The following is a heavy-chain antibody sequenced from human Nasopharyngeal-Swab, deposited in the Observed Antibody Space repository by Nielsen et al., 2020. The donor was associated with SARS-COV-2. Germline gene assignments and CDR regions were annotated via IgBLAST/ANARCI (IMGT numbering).Heavy chain of an antibody. Sequence: SETLSLTCAVSGGSISSGGYSWNWIRQPPGKGLEWIGYIYHSGSTSYNPSLKSRVTILVDRSKNQFSLKLSSVTAADTAVYYCARVAHSSGYYPFDYWGQGTVVTVSS. CDR3: ARVAHSSGYYPFDY. J-gene: IGHJ4*02. V-gene: IGHV4-30-2*01. D-gene: IGHD3-22*01. CDR2: IYHSGST. CDR1: GGSISSGGYS.